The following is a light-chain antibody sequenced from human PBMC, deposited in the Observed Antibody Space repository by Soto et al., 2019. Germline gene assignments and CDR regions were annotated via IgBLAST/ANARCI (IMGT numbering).Light chain of an antibody. CDR3: QQYHTDWT. Sequence: DIQMTQSPSSLSSSVGDRVTITCRTSQSISSYLNWYQQKTGKAPKLLIYAASILQSGVPSRFSGSGSGTDFTLTISSLQADDYATFYCQQYHTDWTFGQGTKVDIK. J-gene: IGKJ1*01. CDR1: QSISSY. CDR2: AAS. V-gene: IGKV1-39*01.